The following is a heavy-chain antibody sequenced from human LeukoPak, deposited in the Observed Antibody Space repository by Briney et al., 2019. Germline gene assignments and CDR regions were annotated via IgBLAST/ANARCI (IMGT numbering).Heavy chain of an antibody. CDR1: GYTFTSYD. V-gene: IGHV1-8*01. CDR3: ARDFAIAVAGMVNY. D-gene: IGHD6-19*01. J-gene: IGHJ4*02. Sequence: ASVKVSCKASGYTFTSYDINWVRQATGQGLEWMGWMNPNSGNTGYAQKFQGRVTMTTDTPTSTAYMELRSLRSDDTAVYYCARDFAIAVAGMVNYWGQGTLVTVSS. CDR2: MNPNSGNT.